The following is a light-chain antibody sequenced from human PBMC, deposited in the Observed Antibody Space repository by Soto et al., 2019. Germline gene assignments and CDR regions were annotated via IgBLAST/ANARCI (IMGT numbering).Light chain of an antibody. J-gene: IGLJ1*01. CDR2: EVN. V-gene: IGLV2-18*01. CDR1: SSDVGSYNR. CDR3: SLYISGSTYV. Sequence: QSVLTQAPSVSGSPGQSVTISCTGTSSDVGSYNRLSWYQQPPGTAPKLIMYEVNTRPSGVPDRFSGSKSGSTASLTISGLQAEDEADYYCSLYISGSTYVFGTGTKVTVL.